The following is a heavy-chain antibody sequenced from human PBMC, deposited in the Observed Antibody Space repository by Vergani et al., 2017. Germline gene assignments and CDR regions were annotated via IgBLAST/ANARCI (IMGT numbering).Heavy chain of an antibody. J-gene: IGHJ5*02. Sequence: QVQLQQWGAGLLKPSETLSLTCAVYGGSFRGYYWSWIRQPPGKGLEWVVYIYHSGSTYYNPSLKSRVTISVDRSKNQFSLKLSSVTAADTAEYYCARGRGFIRFDPWDQGTLVTVSS. CDR1: GGSFRGYY. CDR2: IYHSGST. D-gene: IGHD3-10*01. CDR3: ARGRGFIRFDP. V-gene: IGHV4-34*01.